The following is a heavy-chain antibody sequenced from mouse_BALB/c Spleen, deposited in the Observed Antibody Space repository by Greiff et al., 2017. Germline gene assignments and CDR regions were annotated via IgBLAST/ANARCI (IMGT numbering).Heavy chain of an antibody. J-gene: IGHJ3*01. CDR3: ARGGLAY. Sequence: DVMLVESGGGLVKPGGSLKLSCAASGFTFSSYAMSWVRQSPEKRLEWVAEISSGGSYTYYPDTVTGRFTISRDNAKNTLYLEMSSLRSEDTAMYYCARGGLAYWGQGTLVTVSA. V-gene: IGHV5-9-4*01. CDR1: GFTFSSYA. CDR2: ISSGGSYT.